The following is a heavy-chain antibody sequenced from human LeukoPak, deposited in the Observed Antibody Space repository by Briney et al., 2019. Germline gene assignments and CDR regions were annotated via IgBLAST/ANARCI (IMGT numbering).Heavy chain of an antibody. CDR3: ARTDTAMVLFDY. Sequence: GASVKVSCKASGYTFTSYYMHWVRQAPGQGLEWKGIINPSGGNTSYAQKFQGRVTMTRDMSTSTVYMELSSLRSEDTAVYYCARTDTAMVLFDYWGQGTLVTVSS. CDR1: GYTFTSYY. CDR2: INPSGGNT. D-gene: IGHD5-18*01. J-gene: IGHJ4*02. V-gene: IGHV1-46*01.